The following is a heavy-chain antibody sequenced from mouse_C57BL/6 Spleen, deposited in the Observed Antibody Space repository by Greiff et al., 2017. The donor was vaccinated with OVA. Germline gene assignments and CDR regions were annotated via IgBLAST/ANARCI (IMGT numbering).Heavy chain of an antibody. J-gene: IGHJ3*01. CDR1: GYTFTDYY. D-gene: IGHD2-5*01. Sequence: EVKLVESGPELVKPGASVKISCKASGYTFTDYYMNWVKQSHGKSLEWIGDINPNNGGTSYNQKFKGKATLTVDKSSSTAYMELRSLTSEDSAVYYCAKSAYYSNYVFAYWGQGTLVTVSA. V-gene: IGHV1-26*01. CDR3: AKSAYYSNYVFAY. CDR2: INPNNGGT.